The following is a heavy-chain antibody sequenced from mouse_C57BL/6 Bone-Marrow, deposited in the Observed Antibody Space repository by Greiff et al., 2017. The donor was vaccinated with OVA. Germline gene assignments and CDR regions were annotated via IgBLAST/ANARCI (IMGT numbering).Heavy chain of an antibody. V-gene: IGHV1-15*01. Sequence: VKLVESGAELVRPGASVTLSCKASGYTFTDYEMHWVKQTPVHGLEWIGAIDPETGGTAYNQKFKGKAILTADKSSSTAYMELRSLTSEDSAVYYCTRTGDYSNYVCYAMDYWGQGTSVTVSS. J-gene: IGHJ4*01. D-gene: IGHD2-5*01. CDR1: GYTFTDYE. CDR3: TRTGDYSNYVCYAMDY. CDR2: IDPETGGT.